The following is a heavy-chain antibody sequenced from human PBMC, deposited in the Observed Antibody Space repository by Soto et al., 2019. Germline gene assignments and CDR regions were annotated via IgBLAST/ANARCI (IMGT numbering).Heavy chain of an antibody. V-gene: IGHV3-21*01. J-gene: IGHJ6*02. Sequence: EVQLVESGGGLVKPGGSVRLSCVASGLMYSSYSMSWVRQAPGQGLEWVAFISLSGSQINYAASVECRFTISRDNAKNALYLQMNTVRVEDTAIYYCARVISCGGGTCSSVHQYYGMDVWGPGTTVTVSS. CDR3: ARVISCGGGTCSSVHQYYGMDV. CDR1: GLMYSSYS. D-gene: IGHD2-21*01. CDR2: ISLSGSQI.